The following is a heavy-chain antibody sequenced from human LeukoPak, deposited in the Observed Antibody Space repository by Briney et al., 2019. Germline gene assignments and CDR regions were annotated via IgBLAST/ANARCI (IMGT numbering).Heavy chain of an antibody. V-gene: IGHV3-64*01. CDR1: GFTFSSYA. Sequence: GGSLRLSCAASGFTFSSYAMHWVRQAPGKGLEYVSAISSNGGSTYYANSVKGRFTISRDNSKNTLYLQMGSLRAEDMAVYYCARSYMARGALDYWGQGTLVTVSS. D-gene: IGHD3-10*01. J-gene: IGHJ4*02. CDR2: ISSNGGST. CDR3: ARSYMARGALDY.